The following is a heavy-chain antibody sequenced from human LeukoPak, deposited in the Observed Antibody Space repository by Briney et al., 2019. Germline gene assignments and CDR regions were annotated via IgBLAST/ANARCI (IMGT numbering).Heavy chain of an antibody. D-gene: IGHD5-18*01. Sequence: SVKVSCKASGGTFSSYAISWVRQAPGQGLEWMGRIIPIFGTANYAQKFQGRVTITTDESTGTAYMELSSLRSEDTAVYYCARGGYSYGYCDYWGQGTLVTVSS. CDR3: ARGGYSYGYCDY. CDR2: IIPIFGTA. CDR1: GGTFSSYA. V-gene: IGHV1-69*05. J-gene: IGHJ4*02.